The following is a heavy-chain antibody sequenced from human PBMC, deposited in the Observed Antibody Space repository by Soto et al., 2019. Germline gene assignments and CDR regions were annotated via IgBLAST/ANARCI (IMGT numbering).Heavy chain of an antibody. CDR3: AREGMTTAGAFDI. Sequence: GGSLRLSCAASGFTFSNFAMSWVRQAPGKGLEWVSVISGGGGTTYYADSVKGRFTISRDNSKNTLYLQMNSLRAEDTAVYYCAREGMTTAGAFDIWGQGTMVTVSS. J-gene: IGHJ3*02. CDR2: ISGGGGTT. CDR1: GFTFSNFA. V-gene: IGHV3-23*01. D-gene: IGHD4-17*01.